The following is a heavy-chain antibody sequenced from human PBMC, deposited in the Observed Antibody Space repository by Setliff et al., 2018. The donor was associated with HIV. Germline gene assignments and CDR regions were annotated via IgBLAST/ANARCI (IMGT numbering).Heavy chain of an antibody. CDR3: ARYYYDRSGSSAPYYFMDV. CDR1: GGSISSSSYY. J-gene: IGHJ6*03. V-gene: IGHV4-39*07. Sequence: PSETLSLTCTVSGGSISSSSYYWGWIRQPPGKGLEWIGSIYYSGSTYYNPSLKSRVTISVDTSKNQFSLKLSSVTAADTAMYYCARYYYDRSGSSAPYYFMDVWGKGTTVTVSS. D-gene: IGHD3-22*01. CDR2: IYYSGST.